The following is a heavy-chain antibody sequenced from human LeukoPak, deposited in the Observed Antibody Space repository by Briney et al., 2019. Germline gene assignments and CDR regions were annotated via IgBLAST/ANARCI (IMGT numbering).Heavy chain of an antibody. V-gene: IGHV3-23*01. CDR2: ISGSGGST. J-gene: IGHJ4*02. CDR3: AKERGSSWYSIDY. CDR1: GFTFSSYA. D-gene: IGHD6-13*01. Sequence: GGSLRLSCAASGFTFSSYAMSWVRQAPGKGLEWVSAISGSGGSTYYADSVKGRFTISRDNSKNTLHLQMNSLRAEDTAVYYRAKERGSSWYSIDYWGQGTLVTVSS.